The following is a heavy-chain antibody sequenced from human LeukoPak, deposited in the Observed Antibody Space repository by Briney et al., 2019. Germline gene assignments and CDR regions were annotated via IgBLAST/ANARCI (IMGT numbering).Heavy chain of an antibody. Sequence: ASVTVSCKASGYTFTGYYMHWVRQAPGQGLEWMGWINPNSGGTNYAQKFQGRVTMNRDTSISTAYMELSRLRSDDTAVYYCARGDDSSGYYSTDFDYWGQGTLVTVSS. D-gene: IGHD3-22*01. CDR3: ARGDDSSGYYSTDFDY. J-gene: IGHJ4*02. CDR2: INPNSGGT. CDR1: GYTFTGYY. V-gene: IGHV1-2*02.